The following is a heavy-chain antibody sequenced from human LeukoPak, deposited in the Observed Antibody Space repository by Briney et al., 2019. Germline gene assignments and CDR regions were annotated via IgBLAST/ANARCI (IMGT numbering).Heavy chain of an antibody. D-gene: IGHD5-12*01. CDR2: IIPIFGTA. CDR3: ARVKYSVATTPGYFDY. CDR1: GGTFSSYA. J-gene: IGHJ4*02. V-gene: IGHV1-69*05. Sequence: GASVKVSCXASGGTFSSYAISWVRQAPGQGLEWMGGIIPIFGTANYAQKFQGRVTITTDESTSTAYMELSSLRSEDTAVYYCARVKYSVATTPGYFDYWGQGTLVTVSS.